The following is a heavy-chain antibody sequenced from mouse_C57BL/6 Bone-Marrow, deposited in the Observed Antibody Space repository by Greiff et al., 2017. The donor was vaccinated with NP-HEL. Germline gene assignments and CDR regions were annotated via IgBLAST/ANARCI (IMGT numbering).Heavy chain of an antibody. CDR1: GYAFSSSW. CDR2: IYPGDGGT. J-gene: IGHJ4*01. Sequence: QVQLKESGPELVKPGASVKISCKASGYAFSSSWMNWVKQRPGKGLEWIGRIYPGDGGTNYNGKFKGKATLTADKSSSTAYLQLSSLTSEDSAVYFCARFFMTSYAMDYWGQGTSVTVSS. V-gene: IGHV1-82*01. D-gene: IGHD1-1*01. CDR3: ARFFMTSYAMDY.